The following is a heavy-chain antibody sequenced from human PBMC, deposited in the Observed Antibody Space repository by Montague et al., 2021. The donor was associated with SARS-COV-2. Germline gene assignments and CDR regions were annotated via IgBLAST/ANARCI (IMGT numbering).Heavy chain of an antibody. Sequence: SLRLSCAASGYTFSHYGIHWVRQPPGEGLEWVAFISYDGRNKYYADSVTGRFTISRDDSNNTLFLQMNSLKTEDTAVYYCAKDQGYFDWPLPQDGMDAWGQGTTAIVSS. J-gene: IGHJ6*02. CDR3: AKDQGYFDWPLPQDGMDA. D-gene: IGHD3-9*01. V-gene: IGHV3-30*04. CDR1: GYTFSHYG. CDR2: ISYDGRNK.